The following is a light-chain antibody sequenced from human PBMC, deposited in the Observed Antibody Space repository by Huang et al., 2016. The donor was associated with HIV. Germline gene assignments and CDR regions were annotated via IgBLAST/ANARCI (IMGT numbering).Light chain of an antibody. J-gene: IGKJ2*01. Sequence: IQMTKSPASLSAYVGDRVTISCQANQDIRSYLNWYQQKPGKAPRLLIYGASNLQAGVPARFSGNGSGTDFTITISSLQSEDIATDYCQQYDSLYTFGQGTRLAIK. CDR1: QDIRSY. CDR3: QQYDSLYT. CDR2: GAS. V-gene: IGKV1-33*01.